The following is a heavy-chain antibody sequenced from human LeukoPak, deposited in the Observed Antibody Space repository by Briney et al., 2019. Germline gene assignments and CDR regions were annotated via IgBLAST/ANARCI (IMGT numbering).Heavy chain of an antibody. V-gene: IGHV3-7*01. J-gene: IGHJ4*02. D-gene: IGHD5-18*01. CDR1: GFTFSSYE. CDR2: IKHDGSEK. CDR3: ARDSRGYSYGPNTDY. Sequence: PGGSLRLSCAAAGFTFSSYEMNWVRQAPGKGLEWVANIKHDGSEKYYVDSVKGRFTISRDRSRNSLYLQMDSLRVEDTAMYYCARDSRGYSYGPNTDYWGQGTLVAVSS.